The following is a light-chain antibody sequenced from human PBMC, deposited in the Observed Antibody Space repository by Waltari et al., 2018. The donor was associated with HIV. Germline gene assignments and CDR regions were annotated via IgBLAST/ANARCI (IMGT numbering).Light chain of an antibody. V-gene: IGLV2-18*02. Sequence: QSALTQPPSVSGSLGQSVTIPCTGTRSDLGAYHRVSWYQQSPGTAPKLRIYEVTHRPSGVPVRFSGSKSGNTASLTISGLQADDEADYYCSSYTTSSTWVFGGGTKLTV. J-gene: IGLJ3*02. CDR1: RSDLGAYHR. CDR3: SSYTTSSTWV. CDR2: EVT.